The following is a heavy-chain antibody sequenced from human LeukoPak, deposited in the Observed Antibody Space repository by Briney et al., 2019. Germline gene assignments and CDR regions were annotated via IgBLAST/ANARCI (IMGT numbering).Heavy chain of an antibody. D-gene: IGHD1-1*01. CDR1: GFTFSSYA. J-gene: IGHJ4*02. V-gene: IGHV3-30-3*01. CDR3: ARDTRGARDNNFDY. Sequence: GRSLRLSCAASGFTFSSYAMHWVRQAPGKGLEWVAVISYDGSNKYYADSVKGRFTISRDNSKNTLYLQMNSLRAEDTAVYYCARDTRGARDNNFDYWGQGTLVTVSS. CDR2: ISYDGSNK.